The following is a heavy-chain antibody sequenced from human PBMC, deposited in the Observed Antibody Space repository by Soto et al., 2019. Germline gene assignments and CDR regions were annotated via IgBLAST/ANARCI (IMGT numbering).Heavy chain of an antibody. CDR3: AKEGPDTAMVTYYYYGMDV. J-gene: IGHJ6*02. CDR2: ISYDGSNK. Sequence: QVQLVESGGGVVQPGRSLRLSCAASGFTFSSYGMHWVRQAPGKGLEWVAVISYDGSNKYYADSVKGRFTISRDNSKKTLYLKMNSLRAEDTAVYYCAKEGPDTAMVTYYYYGMDVWGQGTTVTVSS. D-gene: IGHD5-18*01. CDR1: GFTFSSYG. V-gene: IGHV3-30*18.